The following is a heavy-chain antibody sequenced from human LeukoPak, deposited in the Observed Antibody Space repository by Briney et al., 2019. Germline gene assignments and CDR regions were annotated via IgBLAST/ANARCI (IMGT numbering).Heavy chain of an antibody. CDR1: GFTFSSYG. CDR3: XXXXXXIGIGCYYYYMDV. CDR2: IQYDGSNE. J-gene: IGHJ6*03. D-gene: IGHD1-14*01. V-gene: IGHV3-30*19. Sequence: QAGGSLRLSCAASGFTFSSYGMHWVRQAPGKGLEWVADIQYDGSNEQFADSVKGRFSISRDSSKNILYLQVNSLRAEKPAFYYXXXXXXXIGIGCYYYYMDVWGKGTTVTISS.